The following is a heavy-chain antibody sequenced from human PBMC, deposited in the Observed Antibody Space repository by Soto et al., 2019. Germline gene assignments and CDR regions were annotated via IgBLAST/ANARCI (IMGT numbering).Heavy chain of an antibody. Sequence: QVQLVESGGGVIQRGRSLRLSCAASGFIFSTYGMHWVRHAPGKGLEGVAVIWYDGSNKYYADSVKGRFTISRDNSKNTLYLQMHSLRAEGTVVYYWARDTTRAMVLFYYGMDVWGQGTTVTVPS. V-gene: IGHV3-33*01. D-gene: IGHD5-18*01. CDR1: GFIFSTYG. J-gene: IGHJ6*02. CDR3: ARDTTRAMVLFYYGMDV. CDR2: IWYDGSNK.